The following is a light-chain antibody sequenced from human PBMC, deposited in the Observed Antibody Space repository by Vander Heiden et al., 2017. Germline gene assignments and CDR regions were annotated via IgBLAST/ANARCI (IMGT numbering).Light chain of an antibody. CDR2: EFS. CDR3: SSYAGGNTWV. Sequence: QSALTQPRSASGSPGPSVTISCTATSSDVGGHNYVSWYQQFPAKAPKLIIYEFSKRPSGVPDRFSDSKSGTTASLTVSGLQSEDEADYHCSSYAGGNTWVFGGGTKLTVL. J-gene: IGLJ3*02. CDR1: SSDVGGHNY. V-gene: IGLV2-8*01.